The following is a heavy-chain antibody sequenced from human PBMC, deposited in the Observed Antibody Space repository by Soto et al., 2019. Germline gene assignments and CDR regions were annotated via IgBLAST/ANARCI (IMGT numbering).Heavy chain of an antibody. CDR1: GFTFSSYW. CDR3: ARVDIVVVPYYFDY. V-gene: IGHV3-7*03. CDR2: IKQDGSEK. Sequence: GGSLRPSCAASGFTFSSYWMSWVRQAPGKGLEWVANIKQDGSEKYYVDSVKGRFTTSRDNAKNSLYLQMNSLRAEDTAVYYCARVDIVVVPYYFDYWGQGTLVTVSS. D-gene: IGHD2-2*03. J-gene: IGHJ4*02.